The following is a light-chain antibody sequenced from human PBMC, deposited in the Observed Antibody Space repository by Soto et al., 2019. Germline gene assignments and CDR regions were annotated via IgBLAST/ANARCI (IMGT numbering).Light chain of an antibody. Sequence: DIQMTQSPSTLSASVGDRVTITCRASQSITTWLAWYQQKPGKAPKLLIYDAFSLESGVPSRFSGGGSGTEFTLTISSLQPDDFATYDCQQYNSYPWTFGQGTKVEIK. CDR2: DAF. CDR3: QQYNSYPWT. V-gene: IGKV1-5*01. CDR1: QSITTW. J-gene: IGKJ1*01.